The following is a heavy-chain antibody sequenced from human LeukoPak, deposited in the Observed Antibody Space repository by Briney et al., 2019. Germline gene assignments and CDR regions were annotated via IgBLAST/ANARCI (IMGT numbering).Heavy chain of an antibody. CDR2: TYTSGST. D-gene: IGHD3-22*01. Sequence: SETLSLTCTVSGGSISSYYWSWIRQPAGKGLEWIGRTYTSGSTNYNPSLKSRVTMSVDTSKNQFSLKLSSVTAADTVVYYCAGDYYDSSGYYYDYWGQGTLVTVSS. J-gene: IGHJ4*02. CDR3: AGDYYDSSGYYYDY. CDR1: GGSISSYY. V-gene: IGHV4-4*07.